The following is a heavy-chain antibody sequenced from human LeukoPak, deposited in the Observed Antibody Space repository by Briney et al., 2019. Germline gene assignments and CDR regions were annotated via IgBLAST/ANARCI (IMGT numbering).Heavy chain of an antibody. CDR2: IYYSGIT. CDR1: GGSVSSGSYY. CDR3: ARDIYGSGYGYFDQ. D-gene: IGHD3-10*01. Sequence: SETLSLTCSVSGGSVSSGSYYWSWIRQPPGKGLEWIGDIYYSGITNYNPSLKSRVTISVDTSKNQFSVKLSSVTAADTAIYYCARDIYGSGYGYFDQWGQGALVAVSS. J-gene: IGHJ4*02. V-gene: IGHV4-61*01.